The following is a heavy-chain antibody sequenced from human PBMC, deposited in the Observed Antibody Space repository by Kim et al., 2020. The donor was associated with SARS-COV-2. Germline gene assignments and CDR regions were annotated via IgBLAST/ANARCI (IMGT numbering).Heavy chain of an antibody. CDR2: IYSGGST. V-gene: IGHV3-66*01. CDR1: GFTVSSNY. Sequence: GGSLRLSCAASGFTVSSNYMSWVRQAPGKGLEWVSVIYSGGSTYYADSVKGRFTISRDNSKNTLYLQMNSLRAEDTAVYYCARGQMLTIFGVVPGWFDPWGQGTLVTVSS. J-gene: IGHJ5*02. CDR3: ARGQMLTIFGVVPGWFDP. D-gene: IGHD3-3*01.